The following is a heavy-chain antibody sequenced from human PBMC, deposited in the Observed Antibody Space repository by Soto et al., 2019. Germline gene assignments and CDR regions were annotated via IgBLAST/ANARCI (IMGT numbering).Heavy chain of an antibody. CDR2: IIPILGIA. CDR3: ARDSGRRVVPAAPPGPETG. J-gene: IGHJ4*02. Sequence: QVQLVQSGAEVKKPGSSVKVSCKASGGTFSSYTISWVRQAPGQGLEWMGRIIPILGIANYAQKFQGRVTITADKSTSTAYMELSSLRSEDTAVYYCARDSGRRVVPAAPPGPETGWGQGTLVTVSS. V-gene: IGHV1-69*08. CDR1: GGTFSSYT. D-gene: IGHD2-2*01.